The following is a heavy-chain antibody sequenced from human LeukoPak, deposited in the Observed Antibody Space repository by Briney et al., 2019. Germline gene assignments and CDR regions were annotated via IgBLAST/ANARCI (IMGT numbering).Heavy chain of an antibody. CDR3: AGGPIVVVPAYWFDP. V-gene: IGHV4-59*01. CDR2: IYHSGST. CDR1: GGSISSYY. D-gene: IGHD2-2*01. Sequence: SETLSLTCTVSGGSISSYYWSWIRPPPGKGLELIGYIYHSGSTNYNPSLKSRVTISVDTSKNQFSLELSCVTAADTAVYYCAGGPIVVVPAYWFDPWGQGTLVTVSS. J-gene: IGHJ5*02.